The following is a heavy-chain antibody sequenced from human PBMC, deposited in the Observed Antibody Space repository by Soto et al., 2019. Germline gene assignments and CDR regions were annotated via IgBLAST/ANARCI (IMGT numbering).Heavy chain of an antibody. J-gene: IGHJ6*02. V-gene: IGHV4-59*01. Sequence: SETLSLTCAVSGGSITNYYWSWIRQPPGKGLEWLGYIYSSGDTIYNPSLKSRVTISVDRSKNQFSLRLTSVTAADTAVYYCARDYPYFTLTTTGGMDVWGQGTTVTVSS. CDR1: GGSITNYY. D-gene: IGHD4-17*01. CDR2: IYSSGDT. CDR3: ARDYPYFTLTTTGGMDV.